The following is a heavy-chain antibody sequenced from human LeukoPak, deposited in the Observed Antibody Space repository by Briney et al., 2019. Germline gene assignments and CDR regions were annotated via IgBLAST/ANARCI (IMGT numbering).Heavy chain of an antibody. J-gene: IGHJ4*02. CDR1: GFTFSIYW. Sequence: GGSLRLSCAASGFTFSIYWMHGVRQAPGKGLVWVSRINSYVSSRTYAASVKGRFTISRDNATNTLYLQMNSLRAEDTAVYYCARDYYFDYWGQGTLVTVSS. CDR3: ARDYYFDY. V-gene: IGHV3-74*01. CDR2: INSYVSSR.